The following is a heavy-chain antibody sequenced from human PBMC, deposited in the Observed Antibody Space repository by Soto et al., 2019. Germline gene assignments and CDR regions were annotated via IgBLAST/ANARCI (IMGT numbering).Heavy chain of an antibody. J-gene: IGHJ4*02. Sequence: GGSLRLSCAASGFTFSSYGMHWVRQAPGKGLEWVAVIWYDGSNKYYADSVKGRFTISRDNSKNTLYLQMNSLRAEDTAVYYCARDREVVITTGIGYWGQGTLVTVSS. D-gene: IGHD3-22*01. CDR3: ARDREVVITTGIGY. V-gene: IGHV3-33*01. CDR2: IWYDGSNK. CDR1: GFTFSSYG.